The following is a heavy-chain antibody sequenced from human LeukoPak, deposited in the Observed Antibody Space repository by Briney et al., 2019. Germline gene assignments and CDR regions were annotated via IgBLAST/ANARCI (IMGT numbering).Heavy chain of an antibody. CDR1: GFTFSSYA. Sequence: GGSLRLSCVASGFTFSSYAMSWVRQAPGKGLEWVSAISGSGGSTYYADSVKGRFTISRDNSKNTLYLQMNSLRAEDTAVYYCAIADYGGKRGEYWGQGTLVTVSS. J-gene: IGHJ4*02. CDR2: ISGSGGST. D-gene: IGHD4-23*01. CDR3: AIADYGGKRGEY. V-gene: IGHV3-23*01.